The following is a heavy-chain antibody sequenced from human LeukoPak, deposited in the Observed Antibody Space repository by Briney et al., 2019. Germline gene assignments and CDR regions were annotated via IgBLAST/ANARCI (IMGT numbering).Heavy chain of an antibody. CDR3: ARDSPGYLAYDS. CDR1: GFSVTNNY. J-gene: IGHJ4*02. D-gene: IGHD1-1*01. Sequence: GGSLRLSCAVSGFSVTNNYMSWVRQAPGKGPEWVANIKEDGSATYYVDSVKGRFTISRDNAKKSLYLQMNSLRAEDTAVYYCARDSPGYLAYDSWGQGTLVTVSS. CDR2: IKEDGSAT. V-gene: IGHV3-7*04.